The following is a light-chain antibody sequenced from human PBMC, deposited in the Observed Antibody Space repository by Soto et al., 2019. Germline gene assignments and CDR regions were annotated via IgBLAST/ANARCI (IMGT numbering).Light chain of an antibody. CDR1: QRIGNR. CDR2: DAS. CDR3: QQYNSYSVLS. J-gene: IGKJ4*01. V-gene: IGKV1-5*01. Sequence: DIQMTQSPFTLSASVGDRVTITCRASQRIGNRLAWYQQKPGKAPKLLIYDASRLERGVPSRFSGSGSGTAFILIISSLQPDDFASYYCQQYNSYSVLSFGGGTKVDI.